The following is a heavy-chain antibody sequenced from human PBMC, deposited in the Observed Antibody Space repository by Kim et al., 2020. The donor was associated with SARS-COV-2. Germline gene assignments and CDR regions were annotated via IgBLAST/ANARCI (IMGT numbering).Heavy chain of an antibody. J-gene: IGHJ4*02. Sequence: SGPTLVNPTQTLTLTCTFSGFSLNTVGVCVSWMRQSPGEAPEWLARIDWDDAKHYTTSLKARLTISKDTSNNQVALTMTNMDPVDTATYYCAKVVTAAPVHGAIDYWGQGTLVTVSS. CDR3: AKVVTAAPVHGAIDY. CDR1: GFSLNTVGVC. V-gene: IGHV2-70*11. CDR2: IDWDDAK. D-gene: IGHD6-13*01.